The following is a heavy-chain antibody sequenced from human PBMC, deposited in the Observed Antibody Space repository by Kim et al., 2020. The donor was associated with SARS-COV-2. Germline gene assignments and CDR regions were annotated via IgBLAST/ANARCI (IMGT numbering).Heavy chain of an antibody. CDR1: GFTFRSYS. CDR3: ARDPSRYYGSGTSDY. Sequence: GGSLRLSCAASGFTFRSYSMNWVRQAPGKGLEWVSSISRSSSYIYYADSVKGRFTISRDNAKNSLFLQMNSLRAEDTAVYYCARDPSRYYGSGTSDYWGQGTLVTVSS. D-gene: IGHD3-10*01. V-gene: IGHV3-21*01. J-gene: IGHJ4*02. CDR2: ISRSSSYI.